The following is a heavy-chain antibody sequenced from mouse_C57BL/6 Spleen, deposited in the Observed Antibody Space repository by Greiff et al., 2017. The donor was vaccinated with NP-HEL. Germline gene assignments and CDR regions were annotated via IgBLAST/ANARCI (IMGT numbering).Heavy chain of an antibody. J-gene: IGHJ3*01. V-gene: IGHV5-6*01. D-gene: IGHD1-1*01. Sequence: EVQGVESGGDLVKPGGSLKLSCAASGFTFSSYGMSWVRQTPDKRLEWVATISSGGSYTYYPDSVKGRFTISRDNAKNTLYLQMSSLKSEDTAMYYCARQGNGSSPAWFAYWGQGTLVTVSA. CDR1: GFTFSSYG. CDR3: ARQGNGSSPAWFAY. CDR2: ISSGGSYT.